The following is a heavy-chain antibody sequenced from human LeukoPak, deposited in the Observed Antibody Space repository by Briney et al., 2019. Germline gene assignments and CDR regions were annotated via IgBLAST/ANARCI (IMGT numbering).Heavy chain of an antibody. CDR1: GFTFSSYS. CDR3: ARDGVVVVAATSGGYYGMDV. J-gene: IGHJ6*02. D-gene: IGHD2-15*01. CDR2: ISSSSSTI. Sequence: PGGSLRLSCAASGFTFSSYSMNWVRQAPGKGLEWVSYISSSSSTIYYADPVKGRFTISRDNAKNSLYLQMNSLRDEDTAVYYCARDGVVVVAATSGGYYGMDVWGQGTTVTVSS. V-gene: IGHV3-48*02.